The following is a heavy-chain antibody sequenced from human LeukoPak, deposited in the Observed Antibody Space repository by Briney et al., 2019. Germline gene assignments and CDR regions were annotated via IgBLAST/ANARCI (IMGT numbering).Heavy chain of an antibody. Sequence: ASVKVSCKASGYTFTSYYMHWVRQAPGQRLEWMGIINPSDGSTSYAQKFQGRVTVTRDTSTSTVYMELSSLRSEDTVVYFCSRGVYSSSSDYWGQGTLVTVSS. CDR1: GYTFTSYY. J-gene: IGHJ4*02. CDR3: SRGVYSSSSDY. V-gene: IGHV1-46*01. CDR2: INPSDGST. D-gene: IGHD6-6*01.